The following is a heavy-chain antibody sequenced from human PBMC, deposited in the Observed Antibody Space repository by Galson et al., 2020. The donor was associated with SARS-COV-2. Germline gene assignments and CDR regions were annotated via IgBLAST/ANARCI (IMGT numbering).Heavy chain of an antibody. D-gene: IGHD3-10*01. V-gene: IGHV1-69*13. Sequence: SVKVSCKASGGTFSSYAISWVRQAPGQGLEWMGGIIPIFGTANYAQKFQGRVTITADESTSTAYMELSSLRSEDTAVYYCARGGFGELLSDYYYGMDVWGQGTTVTGSS. CDR3: ARGGFGELLSDYYYGMDV. CDR2: IIPIFGTA. CDR1: GGTFSSYA. J-gene: IGHJ6*02.